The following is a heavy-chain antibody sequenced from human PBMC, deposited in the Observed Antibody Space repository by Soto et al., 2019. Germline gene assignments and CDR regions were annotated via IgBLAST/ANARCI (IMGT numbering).Heavy chain of an antibody. CDR1: GFTFSSYS. D-gene: IGHD5-12*01. J-gene: IGHJ4*02. CDR3: ARDGFGLVDIVATESFDY. Sequence: EVQLVESGGGLVKPGGSLRLSCAASGFTFSSYSMNWVRQAPGKGLEWVSSISSSSSYIYYADSVKGRFTISRDNAKNSLYLQMNSLRAEDTAVYYCARDGFGLVDIVATESFDYWGQGTLVTVSS. CDR2: ISSSSSYI. V-gene: IGHV3-21*01.